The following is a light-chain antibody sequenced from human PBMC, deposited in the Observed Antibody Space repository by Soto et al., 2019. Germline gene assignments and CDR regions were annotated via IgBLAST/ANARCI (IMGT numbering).Light chain of an antibody. CDR1: QSVSSY. Sequence: EIVLTQSPATLSLSPGERATLSCRASQSVSSYLNWYQQKPGQAPRLLIYDASNRATGIPARFSGSGSGTDFTLTISSLEPEDFAVYSCQQRSNWPPYTFGQGTKLAIK. J-gene: IGKJ2*01. V-gene: IGKV3-11*01. CDR3: QQRSNWPPYT. CDR2: DAS.